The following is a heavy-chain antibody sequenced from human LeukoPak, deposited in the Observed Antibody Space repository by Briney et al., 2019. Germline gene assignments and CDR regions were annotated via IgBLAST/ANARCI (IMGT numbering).Heavy chain of an antibody. J-gene: IGHJ4*02. CDR1: GFTFSSYA. CDR2: ISGSGGST. D-gene: IGHD2-8*01. V-gene: IGHV3-23*01. Sequence: PGGSLRLSCAASGFTFSSYAMSWVRQAPGKGLEWVSAISGSGGSTYYADSVKGRFTISRDNSKNTLYLQMNSLRAEDTAVYYCAKGLLGYCTNGVGPFDYWGQGTLVTVSS. CDR3: AKGLLGYCTNGVGPFDY.